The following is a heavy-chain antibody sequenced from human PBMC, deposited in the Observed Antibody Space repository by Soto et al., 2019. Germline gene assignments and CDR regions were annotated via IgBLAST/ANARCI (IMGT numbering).Heavy chain of an antibody. D-gene: IGHD6-6*01. V-gene: IGHV6-1*01. Sequence: SQTLSLTCAISGDSVSSNSAAWNWIRQSPSRGLEWLGRTYYRSKWYNDYAVSVKSRITINPDTSKNQFSLQLNSVTPEDTAVYYFARARDNSSSPYYYYYNGMDVWGQGTTVTVSS. CDR1: GDSVSSNSAA. CDR2: TYYRSKWYN. CDR3: ARARDNSSSPYYYYYNGMDV. J-gene: IGHJ6*02.